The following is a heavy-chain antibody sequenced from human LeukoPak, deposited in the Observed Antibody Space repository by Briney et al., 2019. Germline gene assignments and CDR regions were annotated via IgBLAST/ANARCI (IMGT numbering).Heavy chain of an antibody. CDR2: INHRGDT. D-gene: IGHD1-7*01. CDR1: GESFSAYY. Sequence: SETLSLTCAVYGESFSAYYWSWIRQSPGKGLEWIAEINHRGDTNYNPSVKSLVTISIDTSKNQFSLKVRSLTAADTAVYYCARGPTISGTGYFDFWGQGTLVTVSS. CDR3: ARGPTISGTGYFDF. V-gene: IGHV4-34*01. J-gene: IGHJ4*03.